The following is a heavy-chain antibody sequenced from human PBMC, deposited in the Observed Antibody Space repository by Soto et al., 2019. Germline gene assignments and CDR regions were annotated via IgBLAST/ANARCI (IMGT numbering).Heavy chain of an antibody. J-gene: IGHJ6*02. CDR1: GFTFSDYY. V-gene: IGHV3-11*06. Sequence: GGSLRLSCAASGFTFSDYYMSLIRQSPGKGLEWVSYISSSSSYTNYADSVKGRFTISRDNAKNSLYLQMNSLRAEDTAVYYCARTPTEYDFWSGLPVEVWGQGTTVTVSS. CDR3: ARTPTEYDFWSGLPVEV. D-gene: IGHD3-3*01. CDR2: ISSSSSYT.